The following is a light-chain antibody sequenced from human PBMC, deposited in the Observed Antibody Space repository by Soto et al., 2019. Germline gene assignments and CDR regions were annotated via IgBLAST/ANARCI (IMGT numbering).Light chain of an antibody. J-gene: IGLJ2*01. CDR1: KLGDKY. Sequence: SYELTQPPSVSVSPGQTASITCSGDKLGDKYACWYQQKPGQSPVLVIYQDNRRPSGIPERFSGSNSGNTATLTISETQAMDEADYYCQAWDSSTGVFGGGTKVTVL. CDR3: QAWDSSTGV. CDR2: QDN. V-gene: IGLV3-1*01.